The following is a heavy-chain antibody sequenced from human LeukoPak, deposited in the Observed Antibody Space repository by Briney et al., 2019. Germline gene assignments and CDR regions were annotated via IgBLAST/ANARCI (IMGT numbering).Heavy chain of an antibody. CDR2: IHNSEST. CDR3: AKMALRSSWVNWFDL. D-gene: IGHD6-13*01. V-gene: IGHV4-61*01. J-gene: IGHJ5*02. Sequence: PSETLSLTCTVSGYSISSGYYWSWIRQPPGKGLEWIGDIHNSESTSYNPSLKSRVSISVDTSKNQFSLNLSSVTAADTAVYYCAKMALRSSWVNWFDLWGQGTLVTVSS. CDR1: GYSISSGYY.